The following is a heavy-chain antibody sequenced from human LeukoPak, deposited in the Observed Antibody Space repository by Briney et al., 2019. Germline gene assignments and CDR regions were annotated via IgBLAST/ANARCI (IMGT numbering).Heavy chain of an antibody. Sequence: GASVKVSCKASGYVFTSFSIHWVRQAPGQSLEWMGWINADNGNTKSSQKFQDRLTITRDTSANTAYIELTCLRSEDTAVYYCARAYYDNSGPYHYWGQGTQVTVSS. V-gene: IGHV1-3*01. CDR3: ARAYYDNSGPYHY. CDR2: INADNGNT. CDR1: GYVFTSFS. J-gene: IGHJ4*02. D-gene: IGHD3-22*01.